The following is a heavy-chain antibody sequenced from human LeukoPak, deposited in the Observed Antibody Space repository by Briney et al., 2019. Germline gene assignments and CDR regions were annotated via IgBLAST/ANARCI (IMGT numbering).Heavy chain of an antibody. D-gene: IGHD2-15*01. CDR1: GFTFSSYN. J-gene: IGHJ4*02. Sequence: GGSLRLSCAASGFTFSSYNMNWVRQAPGKGLEWVSYFSSSSSTTYYADSVKGRFTISRDNAKNSLYLQMNSLRAEDTAVYYCAREYCSGGSCCFDYWGQGTLVTVSS. CDR2: FSSSSSTT. V-gene: IGHV3-48*01. CDR3: AREYCSGGSCCFDY.